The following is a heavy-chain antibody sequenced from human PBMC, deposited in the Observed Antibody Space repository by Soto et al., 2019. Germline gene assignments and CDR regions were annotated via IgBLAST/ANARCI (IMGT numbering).Heavy chain of an antibody. CDR3: ARYETAGTGLNWFYP. Sequence: QVQLQESGPGLVKPSQTLSLTCTVSGGSISSGGYYWSWIRQHPGKGLEWIGYIYYSGSTYYNPYLKSRVTIAVDTSKTQFSLKLSSVTAADTAVYYCARYETAGTGLNWFYPWGQGTLVTVSS. V-gene: IGHV4-31*03. J-gene: IGHJ5*02. CDR2: IYYSGST. D-gene: IGHD6-13*01. CDR1: GGSISSGGYY.